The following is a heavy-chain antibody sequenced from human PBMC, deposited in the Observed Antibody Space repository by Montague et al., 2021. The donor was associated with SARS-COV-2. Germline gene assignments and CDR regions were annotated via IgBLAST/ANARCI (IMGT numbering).Heavy chain of an antibody. CDR1: GFTFSSYA. Sequence: SLRLSCAASGFTFSSYAMHWVRQAPGKGLEWVAVISYDGCNKHYADSVKGRFTISRDNSKNTLYLQMNSLRAEDTAVYYCANVLDSYGFYFDYWGQGTLVTVSS. J-gene: IGHJ4*02. CDR3: ANVLDSYGFYFDY. CDR2: ISYDGCNK. V-gene: IGHV3-30*18. D-gene: IGHD5-18*01.